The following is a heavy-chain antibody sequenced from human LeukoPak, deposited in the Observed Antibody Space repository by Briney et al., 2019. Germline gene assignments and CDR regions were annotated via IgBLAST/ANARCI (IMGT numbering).Heavy chain of an antibody. V-gene: IGHV3-53*01. Sequence: GGSLRLSCAASGFTVSNNYMSWVRQAPGKGLEWVSLIYSGGSTHYADSVKGRFTISRDNSKNTLYLQMNSLRAEDTAVYYCARLYYDILTGYGWFDPWGQGTLVTVSS. J-gene: IGHJ5*02. CDR2: IYSGGST. CDR3: ARLYYDILTGYGWFDP. CDR1: GFTVSNNY. D-gene: IGHD3-9*01.